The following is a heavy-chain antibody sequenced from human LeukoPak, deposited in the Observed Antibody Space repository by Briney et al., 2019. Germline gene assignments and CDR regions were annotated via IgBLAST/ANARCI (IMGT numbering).Heavy chain of an antibody. CDR2: IRQDGRQT. J-gene: IGHJ4*02. Sequence: GGSLRLSCAASEFTFSGFWMNWVRQAPGEGLQWVGNIRQDGRQTHYSDAVQGRFTISRDNAKNSLYLQMNSLRAEDTALYYCAKASSVPDRRYSSGWYASLSYFDYWGQGTLVTVSS. CDR1: EFTFSGFW. D-gene: IGHD6-19*01. CDR3: AKASSVPDRRYSSGWYASLSYFDY. V-gene: IGHV3-7*03.